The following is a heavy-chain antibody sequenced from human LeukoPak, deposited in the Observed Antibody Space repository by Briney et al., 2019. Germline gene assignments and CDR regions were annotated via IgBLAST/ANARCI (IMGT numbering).Heavy chain of an antibody. J-gene: IGHJ6*03. CDR1: GLTFSIYT. CDR2: ISDSGFGT. Sequence: PGVSLRLSCAASGLTFSIYTMSWVRQAPGKGLEWVSAISDSGFGTYYADSVKGRFTTSRDNSKNTLYLQMNSLRAEDTAIYYCAKGTHCDGGACPPGIYYYYYMDVWGKGTTVTVSS. D-gene: IGHD2-21*02. V-gene: IGHV3-23*01. CDR3: AKGTHCDGGACPPGIYYYYYMDV.